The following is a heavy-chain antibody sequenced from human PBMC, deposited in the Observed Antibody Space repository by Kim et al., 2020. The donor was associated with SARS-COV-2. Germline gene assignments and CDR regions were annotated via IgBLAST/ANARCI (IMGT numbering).Heavy chain of an antibody. CDR1: GYTFTNYY. CDR3: ARAYSKGWRGLDP. D-gene: IGHD5-18*01. Sequence: ASVKVSCKASGYTFTNYYMHWVRQAPGQGLEWMGLINPTSGSTSYAQRFQGRVTMTRDTPSTTVYLEVSSLTSEDTAVYYCARAYSKGWRGLDPWGQGSLVTVSS. CDR2: INPTSGST. V-gene: IGHV1-46*01. J-gene: IGHJ5*02.